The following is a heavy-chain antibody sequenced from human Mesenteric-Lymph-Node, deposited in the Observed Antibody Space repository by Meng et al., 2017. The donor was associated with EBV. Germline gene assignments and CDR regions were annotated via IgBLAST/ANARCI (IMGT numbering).Heavy chain of an antibody. CDR2: ISGSGSSI. D-gene: IGHD7-27*01. Sequence: QVLLVESGGGLVKPGWSLSLSFAESGFTFSNNYLAWIRQAPGKGLEWISYISGSGSSIVYADSVRGRFTISRDNAKNSVYLQMTSLRAEDTAVYYCARDWGFPYTFDDWGRGTLVTVSS. CDR1: GFTFSNNY. CDR3: ARDWGFPYTFDD. V-gene: IGHV3-11*01. J-gene: IGHJ4*02.